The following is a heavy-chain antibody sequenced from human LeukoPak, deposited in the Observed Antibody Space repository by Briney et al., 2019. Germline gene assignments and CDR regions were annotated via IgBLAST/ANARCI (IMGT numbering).Heavy chain of an antibody. CDR2: INPNSGGT. CDR1: GYTFTGYY. J-gene: IGHJ4*02. V-gene: IGHV1-2*02. CDR3: AREGYDSSGYGY. D-gene: IGHD3-22*01. Sequence: ASVKVSCKASGYTFTGYYMHWVRQAPGQGLEWMGWINPNSGGTNYAQKFQGRVTMTRNTSISTAYMELSRLRSDDTAVYYCAREGYDSSGYGYWGQGTLVTVSS.